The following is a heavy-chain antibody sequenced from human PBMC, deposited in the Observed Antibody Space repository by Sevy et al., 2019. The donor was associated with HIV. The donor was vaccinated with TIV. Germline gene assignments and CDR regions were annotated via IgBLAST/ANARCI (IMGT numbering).Heavy chain of an antibody. J-gene: IGHJ3*02. D-gene: IGHD2-8*02. CDR3: AKSLVVFDGFDI. CDR2: MSGSGAIV. Sequence: GGSLRLSCAASGFTFSSYAMSWVRQAPGKGLEWVSAMSGSGAIVYYADSLKGRFTISRDNPKNTLYLQMSSLRAEDTALYYCAKSLVVFDGFDIWCQGTRVTVSS. CDR1: GFTFSSYA. V-gene: IGHV3-23*01.